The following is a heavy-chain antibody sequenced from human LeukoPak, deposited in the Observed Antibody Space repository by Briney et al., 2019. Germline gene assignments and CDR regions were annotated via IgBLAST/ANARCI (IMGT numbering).Heavy chain of an antibody. CDR2: MNPNSGNT. CDR1: GYTFTSYD. J-gene: IGHJ6*02. CDR3: ARVPTGRWYSSRWYYCYYGMDV. Sequence: ASVKVSCKASGYTFTSYDINWVRQATGQGLEWMGWMNPNSGNTGYAQKFQGRVTMTRNTSISTAYMELSSLRSEDTAVYYCARVPTGRWYSSRWYYCYYGMDVWGQGTTVTVSS. V-gene: IGHV1-8*01. D-gene: IGHD4-23*01.